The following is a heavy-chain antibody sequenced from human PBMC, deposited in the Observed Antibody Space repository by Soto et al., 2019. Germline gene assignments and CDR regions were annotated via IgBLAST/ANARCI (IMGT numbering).Heavy chain of an antibody. CDR3: ARVLSGYDGMDV. CDR1: GFTFSTYT. V-gene: IGHV3-21*01. Sequence: ESGGTLVKPGGSLRLSCTASGFTFSTYTMNWVRQAPGKGLEWVSSISSSSIYIHYADSLKGRFTISRDNAKNSLSLQMDSLRAEDTGLYYCARVLSGYDGMDVWGQGTTVTVSS. D-gene: IGHD1-26*01. CDR2: ISSSSIYI. J-gene: IGHJ6*02.